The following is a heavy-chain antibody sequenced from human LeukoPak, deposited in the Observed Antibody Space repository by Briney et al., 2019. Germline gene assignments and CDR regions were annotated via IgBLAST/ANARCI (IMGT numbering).Heavy chain of an antibody. CDR1: GFTLSNYG. V-gene: IGHV3-30*02. CDR3: VKPSRRYDLLTGYEKYYYNYYMDV. J-gene: IGHJ6*03. CDR2: IQYDGSNK. D-gene: IGHD3-9*01. Sequence: GGSLRLSCAASGFTLSNYGLHWVRQAPGKGLEWVAFIQYDGSNKYYADSVKGRFTISRDNSKNTLYLQMNSLRGEDTAVYYCVKPSRRYDLLTGYEKYYYNYYMDVWGKGTTVTISS.